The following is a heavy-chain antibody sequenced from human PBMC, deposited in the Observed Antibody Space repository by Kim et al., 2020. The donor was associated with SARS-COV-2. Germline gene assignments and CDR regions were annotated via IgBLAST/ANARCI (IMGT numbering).Heavy chain of an antibody. V-gene: IGHV4-39*01. CDR3: ARHVPNSSGRFDY. Sequence: SETLSLTCTVSGDSISSSSSYWGWIRQPPGKGLEWIESISDSGSTFNNPSLKSRVTTSVVRSKNQFSLKLSSVTAADTAVYYCARHVPNSSGRFDYWGQGTLVTVSS. D-gene: IGHD6-19*01. J-gene: IGHJ4*02. CDR1: GDSISSSSSY. CDR2: ISDSGST.